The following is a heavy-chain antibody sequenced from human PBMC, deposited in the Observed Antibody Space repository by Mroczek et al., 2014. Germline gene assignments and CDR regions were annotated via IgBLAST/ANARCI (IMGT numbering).Heavy chain of an antibody. CDR1: GGSISSFY. CDR2: VYSNVNT. J-gene: IGHJ4*02. CDR3: ARSGYASSGEAFDD. D-gene: IGHD3-10*01. V-gene: IGHV4-4*07. Sequence: QVQLQESGPGLVKPSETLSLTCTVSGGSISSFYWNWIRQPAGKGLEWIGRVYSNVNTNYNPSLKSRVTVSVDTSRNQFSLKLTSVTAADTAVYFCARSGYASSGEAFDDWGQGTLVTVSS.